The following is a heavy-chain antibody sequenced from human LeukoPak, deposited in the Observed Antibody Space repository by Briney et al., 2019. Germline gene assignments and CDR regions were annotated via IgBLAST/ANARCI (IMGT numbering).Heavy chain of an antibody. J-gene: IGHJ6*03. CDR1: GFTVSSNY. CDR3: ARSRYGRNYDILTGYYAYYYFMDV. D-gene: IGHD3-9*01. Sequence: GGSLRLSCAASGFTVSSNYMSWVRQAPGKGLEWVSVIYNGGSTYYADSVKGRFTISRDNSKNTLYLQMNSLRAEDTAVYYCARSRYGRNYDILTGYYAYYYFMDVWGKGTTVTVSS. V-gene: IGHV3-53*01. CDR2: IYNGGST.